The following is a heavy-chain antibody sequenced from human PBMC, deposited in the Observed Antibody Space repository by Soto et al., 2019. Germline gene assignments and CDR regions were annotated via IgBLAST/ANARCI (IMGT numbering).Heavy chain of an antibody. CDR2: IIPIFGTA. J-gene: IGHJ5*02. CDR3: ARLYDSSGYYWFDP. Sequence: GASVKVSCKASGGTFSSYAISWVRLAPGQGLEWMGGIIPIFGTANYAQKFQGRVTITADESTSTAYMELSSLRSEDTAVYYCARLYDSSGYYWFDPWGQGTLVTVSS. CDR1: GGTFSSYA. D-gene: IGHD3-22*01. V-gene: IGHV1-69*13.